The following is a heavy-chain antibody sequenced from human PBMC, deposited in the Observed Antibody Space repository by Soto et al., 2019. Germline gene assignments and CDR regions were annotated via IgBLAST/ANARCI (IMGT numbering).Heavy chain of an antibody. CDR2: IYYSGST. Sequence: SETLSLTCTVSGGSISSYYWSWIRQPPGKGLEWIGYIYYSGSTNYNPSLKSRVTISVDTSKNQFSLKLSSVTAADTAVYYCARDSGSYYNTRYYYYYMDVWGKGTTVTVSS. J-gene: IGHJ6*03. CDR1: GGSISSYY. V-gene: IGHV4-59*12. CDR3: ARDSGSYYNTRYYYYYMDV. D-gene: IGHD3-10*01.